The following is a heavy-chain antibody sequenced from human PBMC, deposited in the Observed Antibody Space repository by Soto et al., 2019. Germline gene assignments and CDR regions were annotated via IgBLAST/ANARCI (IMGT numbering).Heavy chain of an antibody. J-gene: IGHJ6*02. Sequence: SVKVSCKASGGTFSSYAISWVRQAPGQGLEWVGGIVPIFGTANYAQKFQGRVTITADESTSTAYMELSSLRSEDTAVYYCARDHSSYDSSGYLDYYYGMDVWGQGTTVTVSS. CDR2: IVPIFGTA. D-gene: IGHD3-22*01. V-gene: IGHV1-69*13. CDR1: GGTFSSYA. CDR3: ARDHSSYDSSGYLDYYYGMDV.